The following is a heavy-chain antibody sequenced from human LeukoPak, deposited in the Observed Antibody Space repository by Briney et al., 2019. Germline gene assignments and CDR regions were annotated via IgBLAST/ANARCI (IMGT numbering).Heavy chain of an antibody. V-gene: IGHV1-18*01. CDR3: ARGYFSGGWYGYYYYGMDV. CDR2: ISAYNGNT. Sequence: ASVTVSCKASGYTFTSYGISWVRQAPGQGLEWMGWISAYNGNTNYAQKLQGRVTMTTDTSTSTAYMELRSLRSDDTAVYYCARGYFSGGWYGYYYYGMDVWGQGTTVTVSS. J-gene: IGHJ6*02. CDR1: GYTFTSYG. D-gene: IGHD6-19*01.